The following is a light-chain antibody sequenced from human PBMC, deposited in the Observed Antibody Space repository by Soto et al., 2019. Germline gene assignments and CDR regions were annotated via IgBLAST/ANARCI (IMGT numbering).Light chain of an antibody. CDR3: SSYGGNNNVV. Sequence: QSALTQPTSASGSPGQSVTISCTGTFNDVGGYSYVSWYQQHPGKAPKVIIYEVYKRPSGVPDRFSGSKSGKTASLTVSGLQVDDEADYYCSSYGGNNNVVFGGGTKLTVL. CDR2: EVY. V-gene: IGLV2-8*01. J-gene: IGLJ3*02. CDR1: FNDVGGYSY.